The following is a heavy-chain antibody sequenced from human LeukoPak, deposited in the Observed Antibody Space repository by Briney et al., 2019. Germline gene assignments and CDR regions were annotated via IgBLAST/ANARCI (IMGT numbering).Heavy chain of an antibody. CDR2: ISGSGGST. CDR1: GFTFSSYA. V-gene: IGHV3-23*01. J-gene: IGHJ4*02. Sequence: PGGSLRLSCAASGFTFSSYAMSWVRQAPGKGLEWVSAISGSGGSTYYADSVKGRFTISRDNSKNTLYLQMSSLRAEDTAVIYCAKPAYYSDSGSFPTQYYFDYWGQGTLVTVSS. CDR3: AKPAYYSDSGSFPTQYYFDY. D-gene: IGHD3-10*01.